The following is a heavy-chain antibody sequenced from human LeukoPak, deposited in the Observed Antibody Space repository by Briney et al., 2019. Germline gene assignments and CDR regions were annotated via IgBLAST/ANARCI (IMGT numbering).Heavy chain of an antibody. Sequence: GGSLRLSCAASGFTFSSYAMSWVRQAPGKGLEWVSSISSSSSYIYYADSVKGRFTISRDYAKNSLYLQMNSLRAEDTAVYYCARPYSSSSRGPFDYWGQGTLVTVSS. CDR1: GFTFSSYA. J-gene: IGHJ4*02. CDR3: ARPYSSSSRGPFDY. CDR2: ISSSSSYI. D-gene: IGHD6-6*01. V-gene: IGHV3-21*01.